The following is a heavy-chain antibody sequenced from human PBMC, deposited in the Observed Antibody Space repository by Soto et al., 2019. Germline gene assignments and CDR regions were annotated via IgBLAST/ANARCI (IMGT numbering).Heavy chain of an antibody. J-gene: IGHJ4*02. CDR2: ISANNGNT. D-gene: IGHD2-15*01. CDR3: ARDHRYCSGGSCYVVDY. Sequence: ASVKVSCKASGYNFNSYGISWVRQAPGQGPEWMGWISANNGNTKYAQKVQGRVTMTTDTSTSIAYMELRSLRSDDTAVYYCARDHRYCSGGSCYVVDYWGQGTLVTVSS. V-gene: IGHV1-18*01. CDR1: GYNFNSYG.